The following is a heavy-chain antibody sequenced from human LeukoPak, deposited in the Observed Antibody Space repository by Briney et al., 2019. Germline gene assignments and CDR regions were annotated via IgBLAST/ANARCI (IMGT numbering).Heavy chain of an antibody. J-gene: IGHJ4*02. CDR3: VRTGSSRFDY. D-gene: IGHD1-26*01. V-gene: IGHV3-21*04. Sequence: PGGSLRLSCAASGFTFSSYSMNWVRQAPGKGLEWVSSISSSSSYIYYADSVKGRFTISRDNFKNTLYLQMNSLRVEDTAVYYCVRTGSSRFDYWGQGTLVTVSS. CDR1: GFTFSSYS. CDR2: ISSSSSYI.